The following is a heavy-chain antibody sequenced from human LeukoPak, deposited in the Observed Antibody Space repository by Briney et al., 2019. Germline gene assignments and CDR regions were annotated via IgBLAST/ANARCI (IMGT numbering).Heavy chain of an antibody. CDR3: AKVRGYSGYDSYFDY. CDR2: IKQDGSEK. V-gene: IGHV3-7*03. J-gene: IGHJ4*02. CDR1: GFTFSSYW. D-gene: IGHD5-12*01. Sequence: AGGSLRLSCAASGFTFSSYWMSWVRQAPGKGLEWVANIKQDGSEKYYVDSVKGRFTISRDNSKNSLYLQMNSLRTEDTALYYCAKVRGYSGYDSYFDYWGQGTLVTVSS.